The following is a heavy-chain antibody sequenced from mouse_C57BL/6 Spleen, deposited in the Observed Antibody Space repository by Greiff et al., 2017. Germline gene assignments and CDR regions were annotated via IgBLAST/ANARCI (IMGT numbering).Heavy chain of an antibody. Sequence: EVQLQESGPELVKPGASVKISCKASGYSFTGYYMNWVKQSPEKSLEWIGEINPSTGGTTYNQKFKAKATLTVDKSSSTAYMQLKSLTSEDSAVYYSASTKFAYWGQGTLVTVSA. CDR2: INPSTGGT. D-gene: IGHD2-1*01. CDR1: GYSFTGYY. CDR3: ASTKFAY. V-gene: IGHV1-42*01. J-gene: IGHJ3*01.